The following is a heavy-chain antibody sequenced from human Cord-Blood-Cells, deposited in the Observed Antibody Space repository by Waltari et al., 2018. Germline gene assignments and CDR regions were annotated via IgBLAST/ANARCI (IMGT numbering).Heavy chain of an antibody. CDR1: GGSFSGYY. CDR3: ARLDGYGSGSYYNVVVWFDP. CDR2: INHSGST. V-gene: IGHV4-34*01. D-gene: IGHD3-10*01. J-gene: IGHJ5*02. Sequence: QVQLQQWGAGLLKPSETLSLTCAVYGGSFSGYYWSWIRQPPGKGLEWIGEINHSGSTNAHPALKSRVTISVDTSKNQFSLKLSSVTAADTAVYYCARLDGYGSGSYYNVVVWFDPWGQGTLVTVSS.